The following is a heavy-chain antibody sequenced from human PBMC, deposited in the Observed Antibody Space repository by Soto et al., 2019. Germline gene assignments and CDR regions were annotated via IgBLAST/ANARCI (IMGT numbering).Heavy chain of an antibody. CDR3: AREDGYRGGDAFDI. V-gene: IGHV3-66*01. CDR1: GFTVSSNY. D-gene: IGHD5-12*01. Sequence: GGSLRLSCAASGFTVSSNYMSWVRQAPRKGLEWVSVIYSGGSTYYADSVKGRFTISRDNSKNTLYLQMNSLRAEDTAVYYCAREDGYRGGDAFDIWGQGTMVTVSS. CDR2: IYSGGST. J-gene: IGHJ3*02.